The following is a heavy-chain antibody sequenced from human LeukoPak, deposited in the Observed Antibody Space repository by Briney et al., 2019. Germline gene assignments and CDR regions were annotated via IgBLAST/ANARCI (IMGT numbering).Heavy chain of an antibody. CDR2: ISSDGRDK. J-gene: IGHJ4*02. V-gene: IGHV3-30*03. CDR1: GFTFCGYA. D-gene: IGHD6-25*01. Sequence: PGRSLRLSCAASGFTFCGYAIHWVRQAPGKGLEWVAVISSDGRDKHHADSVKGRFTISRDNSKNTLYLQTNSLRAEDTAVYYCARDLRRIAAYYFDYWSQGTLVTVSS. CDR3: ARDLRRIAAYYFDY.